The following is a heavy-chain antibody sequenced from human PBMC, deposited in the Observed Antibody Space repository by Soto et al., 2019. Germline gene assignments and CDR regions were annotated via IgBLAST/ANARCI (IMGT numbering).Heavy chain of an antibody. CDR1: GFTFSSYW. Sequence: GGSLRLSCAASGFTFSSYWMHLVRQAPGKGLEYVSSISINGGSTHYADSVKGRFTISRDNSRNTQYLQMSSLRADDTAVYYCVKGEFYYDSSAYYPFDFWGQGTLVTVSS. V-gene: IGHV3-64D*06. J-gene: IGHJ4*02. CDR3: VKGEFYYDSSAYYPFDF. CDR2: ISINGGST. D-gene: IGHD3-22*01.